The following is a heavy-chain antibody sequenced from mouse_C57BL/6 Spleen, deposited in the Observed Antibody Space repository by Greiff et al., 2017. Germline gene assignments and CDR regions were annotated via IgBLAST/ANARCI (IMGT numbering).Heavy chain of an antibody. V-gene: IGHV1-52*01. CDR3: ARGSSLGYYFDY. J-gene: IGHJ2*01. CDR2: IDPSDSET. CDR1: GYTFTSYW. D-gene: IGHD1-1*01. Sequence: VQLQQPGAELVRPGSSVKLSCKASGYTFTSYWMHWVKQRPIQGLEWIGNIDPSDSETHYNQKFKDKATLTVDKSSSTAYMQLSSLTSEDSAVYYCARGSSLGYYFDYWGQGTTLTVSS.